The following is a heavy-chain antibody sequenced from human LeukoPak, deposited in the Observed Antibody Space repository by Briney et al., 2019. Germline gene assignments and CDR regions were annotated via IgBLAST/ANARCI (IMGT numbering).Heavy chain of an antibody. V-gene: IGHV1-46*01. J-gene: IGHJ5*02. D-gene: IGHD5-24*01. Sequence: GASVKVSCKASGYTFTTYAMNWVRQAPGQGPEWMGVISPTGGSTTYAQKFQDRLTLTRDMSTSTDYLGLSSLRSEDTAVYYCARDNSVRDEAWWFNPWGQGTLVTVSS. CDR3: ARDNSVRDEAWWFNP. CDR1: GYTFTTYA. CDR2: ISPTGGST.